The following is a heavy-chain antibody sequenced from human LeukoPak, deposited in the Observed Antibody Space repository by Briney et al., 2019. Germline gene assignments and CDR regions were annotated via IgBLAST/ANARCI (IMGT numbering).Heavy chain of an antibody. CDR1: GGSISSSSYC. V-gene: IGHV4-61*05. D-gene: IGHD6-19*01. CDR3: ASTGYSSGWMRDYYYYMDV. CDR2: IYYSGST. Sequence: SETLSLTCTVSGGSISSSSYCWGWIRQPPGKGLEWIGYIYYSGSTNYNPSLKSRVTISVDTSKNQFSLKLSSVTAADTAVYYCASTGYSSGWMRDYYYYMDVWGKGTTVPVSS. J-gene: IGHJ6*03.